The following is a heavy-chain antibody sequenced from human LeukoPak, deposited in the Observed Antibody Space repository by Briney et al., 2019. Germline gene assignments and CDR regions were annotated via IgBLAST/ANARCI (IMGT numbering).Heavy chain of an antibody. J-gene: IGHJ4*02. D-gene: IGHD2-2*01. V-gene: IGHV3-23*01. CDR2: ISGSGGST. CDR1: GFTFSSYA. Sequence: GGSLRLSCAASGFTFSSYAMSWVRQAPGKGLEWVSAISGSGGSTYYADSVKGRFTISRDNSKNTLYLQMNSLRAEDTAVYYCAKHIVVVPAAPVDYWGQGTLVTVSS. CDR3: AKHIVVVPAAPVDY.